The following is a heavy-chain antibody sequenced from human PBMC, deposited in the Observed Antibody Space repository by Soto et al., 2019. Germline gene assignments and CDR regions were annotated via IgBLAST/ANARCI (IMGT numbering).Heavy chain of an antibody. D-gene: IGHD6-13*01. CDR3: AKPWQQQLDWVDY. J-gene: IGHJ4*02. CDR2: ISGSGGST. Sequence: GWSLRLSCASSVFTFISYAMSWVRQAPGKGLEWVSAISGSGGSTYYADSVKGRFTISRDNSKNTLYLQMNSLRAEDTAVYYCAKPWQQQLDWVDYWGQGTLVTVSS. V-gene: IGHV3-23*01. CDR1: VFTFISYA.